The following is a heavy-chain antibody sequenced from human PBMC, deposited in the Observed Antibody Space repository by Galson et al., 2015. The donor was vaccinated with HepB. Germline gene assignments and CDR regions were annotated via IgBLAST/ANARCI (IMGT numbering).Heavy chain of an antibody. Sequence: CAISGDSVSSNSAAWNWIRQSPSRGLEWLGRTYYRSKWYNDYAVSVKNRITINPDTSKNQFSLQLNSVTPEDTAVYYCARATLTTIFGVVIIRPWFDPWGQGTLVTVSS. V-gene: IGHV6-1*01. CDR1: GDSVSSNSAA. J-gene: IGHJ5*02. CDR2: TYYRSKWYN. CDR3: ARATLTTIFGVVIIRPWFDP. D-gene: IGHD3-3*01.